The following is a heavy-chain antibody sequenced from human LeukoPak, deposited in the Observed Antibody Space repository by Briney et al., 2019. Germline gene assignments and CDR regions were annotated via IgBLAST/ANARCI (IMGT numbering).Heavy chain of an antibody. J-gene: IGHJ3*02. CDR3: ASENDAFDI. Sequence: SETLSLTCTVSGYSISSGYYWGWIRQPPGKGPEWIGSIYHSGSTYYNPSLKSRVTISVDTSKNQFSLKLSSVTAADTAAYYCASENDAFDIWGQGTMVTVSS. CDR1: GYSISSGYY. CDR2: IYHSGST. V-gene: IGHV4-38-2*02.